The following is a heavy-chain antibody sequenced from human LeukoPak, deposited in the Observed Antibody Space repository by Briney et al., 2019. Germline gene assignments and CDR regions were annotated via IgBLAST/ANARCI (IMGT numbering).Heavy chain of an antibody. Sequence: PGGSLRLSCAASRFTFSTYGMHWVRQAPGKGLEWVAFIRSDGSDKYHADSVKGRFTISRDNSKNTLYLQMNSLRTEDTAVYYCANEWLHVSGSYKANNWGQGTLVTVSS. CDR3: ANEWLHVSGSYKANN. D-gene: IGHD3-10*01. J-gene: IGHJ4*02. CDR2: IRSDGSDK. CDR1: RFTFSTYG. V-gene: IGHV3-30*02.